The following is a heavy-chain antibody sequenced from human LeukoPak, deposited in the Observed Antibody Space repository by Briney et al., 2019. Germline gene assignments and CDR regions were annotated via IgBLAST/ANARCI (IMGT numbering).Heavy chain of an antibody. Sequence: PSETLSLTCTVSGGSISGYYWTWIRQPPGKGLEWIGYIYDSGSTNQNPSLKSRVTISLDTSKNQFSLALTSVTPADTAVYYCARVVRGVVTSNWFDPWGQGTLVTVSS. J-gene: IGHJ5*02. V-gene: IGHV4-59*01. D-gene: IGHD2-21*02. CDR1: GGSISGYY. CDR2: IYDSGST. CDR3: ARVVRGVVTSNWFDP.